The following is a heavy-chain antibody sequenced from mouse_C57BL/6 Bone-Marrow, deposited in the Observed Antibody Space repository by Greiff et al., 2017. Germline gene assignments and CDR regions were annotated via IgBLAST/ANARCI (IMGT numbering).Heavy chain of an antibody. J-gene: IGHJ1*03. Sequence: QVQLKQPGTELVKPGASVKLSCKASGYTFTSYWMHWVKQRPGQGLEWIGNINPSNGGTNYNEKFKSKATLTVDKSSSTAYMQLSSLTSEDSAVYYCARDGNYGWYFDVWGTGTTVTVSS. CDR1: GYTFTSYW. CDR3: ARDGNYGWYFDV. CDR2: INPSNGGT. D-gene: IGHD2-1*01. V-gene: IGHV1-53*01.